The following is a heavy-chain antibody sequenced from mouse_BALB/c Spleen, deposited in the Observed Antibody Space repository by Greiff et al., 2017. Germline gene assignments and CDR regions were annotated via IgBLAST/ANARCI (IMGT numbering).Heavy chain of an antibody. CDR3: ARANWDEAWFAY. D-gene: IGHD4-1*01. CDR1: GYSITSGYY. Sequence: VQLQQSGPGLVKPSQSLSLTCSVTGYSITSGYYWNWIRQFPGNKLEWMGYISYDGSNNYNPSLKNRISITRDTSKNQFFLKLNSVTTEDTATYYCARANWDEAWFAYWGQGTLVTVSA. CDR2: ISYDGSN. J-gene: IGHJ3*01. V-gene: IGHV3-6*02.